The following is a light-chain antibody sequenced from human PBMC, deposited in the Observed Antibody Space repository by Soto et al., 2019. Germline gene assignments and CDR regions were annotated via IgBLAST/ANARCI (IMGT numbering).Light chain of an antibody. Sequence: QSALTQPASVSGSPGQSITISCTGTSSDVGGYNYVSWYQQHPGKAPQLILYDVSNRPSGVSNRFSGSMSGNTASLTISGLQADDEADYFCSSYTSSNTLVVFGGGTQLTVL. V-gene: IGLV2-14*01. CDR1: SSDVGGYNY. CDR3: SSYTSSNTLVV. CDR2: DVS. J-gene: IGLJ2*01.